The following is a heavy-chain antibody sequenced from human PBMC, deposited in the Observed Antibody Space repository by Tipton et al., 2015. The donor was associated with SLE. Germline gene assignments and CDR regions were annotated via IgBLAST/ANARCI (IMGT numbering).Heavy chain of an antibody. V-gene: IGHV4-59*12. Sequence: TLSLTCTVSGGSISSYYWSWIRQPPGKGLEWIGYIYYSGSTNYNPSLKSRVTISVDTSKNHFSLKLSSVTAADTAVYYCARGLIYYDSSGQGYYFDYWGQGTLVTVSS. CDR2: IYYSGST. CDR3: ARGLIYYDSSGQGYYFDY. CDR1: GGSISSYY. D-gene: IGHD3-22*01. J-gene: IGHJ4*02.